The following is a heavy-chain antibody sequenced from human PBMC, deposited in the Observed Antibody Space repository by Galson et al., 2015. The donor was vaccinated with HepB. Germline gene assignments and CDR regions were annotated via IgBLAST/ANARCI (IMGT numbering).Heavy chain of an antibody. D-gene: IGHD2-2*01. V-gene: IGHV3-30*18. CDR2: ISYDGSNK. CDR3: AKDRGCSSTSCQRYYYYYYMDV. CDR1: GFTFSSYG. Sequence: SLRLSCAASGFTFSSYGMHWVRQAPGKGLEWVAVISYDGSNKYYADSVKGRFTISRDNSKNTLYLQMNSLRAEDTAVYYCAKDRGCSSTSCQRYYYYYYMDVWGKGTTVTVSS. J-gene: IGHJ6*03.